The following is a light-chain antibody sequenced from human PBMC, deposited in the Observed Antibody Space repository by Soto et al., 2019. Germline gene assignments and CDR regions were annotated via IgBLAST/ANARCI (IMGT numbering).Light chain of an antibody. CDR2: GAS. J-gene: IGKJ3*01. V-gene: IGKV3-20*01. CDR1: QSFSSSY. CDR3: QHYCSALFT. Sequence: EIVLTQSPGTLSLSPGERATLSCRVSQSFSSSYLAWYQQKPGQAPRLLIYGASSRATGIPDRFSGSGSGTDFTLTISSLEPEDFAVYYCQHYCSALFTFGPGTKVDVK.